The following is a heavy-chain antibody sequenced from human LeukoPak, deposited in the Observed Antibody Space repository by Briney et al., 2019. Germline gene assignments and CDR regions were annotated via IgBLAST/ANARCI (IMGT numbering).Heavy chain of an antibody. D-gene: IGHD3-22*01. J-gene: IGHJ4*02. Sequence: AGGSLRLSCAASGFTFSSCDMNWVRQAPGKGLEWVSYTTGSSSTIYYADSVKGRFTISRDNAKNSLYLQMNSLRDEDTAVYYCARDAYDTSAYYYFDYWGQGTLVTVSS. CDR3: ARDAYDTSAYYYFDY. CDR2: TTGSSSTI. V-gene: IGHV3-48*02. CDR1: GFTFSSCD.